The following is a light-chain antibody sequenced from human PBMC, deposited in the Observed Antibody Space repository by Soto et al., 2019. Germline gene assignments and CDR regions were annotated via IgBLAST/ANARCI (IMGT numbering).Light chain of an antibody. CDR1: QGISSY. CDR2: AAS. Sequence: DIQLTQSPSFLSASVGDRVTITCRASQGISSYLAWYQQKPGKAPKLLIYAASTLQSGVPSRFSGSGSGTEFTLTISSLQPEDFATYYCQYYGSSPLTFGGGTKVEIK. CDR3: QYYGSSPLT. J-gene: IGKJ4*01. V-gene: IGKV1-9*01.